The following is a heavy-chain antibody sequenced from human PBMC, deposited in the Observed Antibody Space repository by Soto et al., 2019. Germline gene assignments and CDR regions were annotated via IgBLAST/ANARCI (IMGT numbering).Heavy chain of an antibody. D-gene: IGHD5-18*01. J-gene: IGHJ4*02. CDR3: VTGYHSDY. CDR1: GFTFSSYE. V-gene: IGHV3-48*03. CDR2: IHINVDTT. Sequence: GGSLRLSCAASGFTFSSYEMMWVRQAPGKGLEWVSYIHINVDTTYYADSVKGRFTISRDNANNSLYLQMNSLRAEDTAVYFCVTGYHSDYWGQGTLVTVSS.